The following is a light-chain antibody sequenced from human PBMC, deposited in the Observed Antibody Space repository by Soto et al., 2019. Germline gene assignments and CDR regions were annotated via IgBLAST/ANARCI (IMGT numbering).Light chain of an antibody. CDR1: QSVSFY. Sequence: EIVLTQSPATLSLSPGERATLSCRASQSVSFYLAWYQQKPGQAPRLLIYDASNRATGIPARFSGSGSGTDFTLTISSLEPEYFAVYYCQQRSNWPRTFGPGTKVDIK. J-gene: IGKJ3*01. V-gene: IGKV3-11*01. CDR3: QQRSNWPRT. CDR2: DAS.